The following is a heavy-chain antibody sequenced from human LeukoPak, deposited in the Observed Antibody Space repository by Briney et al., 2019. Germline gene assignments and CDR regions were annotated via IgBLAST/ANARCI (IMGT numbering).Heavy chain of an antibody. Sequence: ASVKVSCKASGGTFSSYAISWVRQAPGQGLEWMGGIIPIFGTANYAQEFQGRVTITVDESASTAYMELSSLRSEDAAVYYCASSSGSYYSYWGQGTLVTVSS. J-gene: IGHJ4*02. CDR3: ASSSGSYYSY. V-gene: IGHV1-69*13. CDR1: GGTFSSYA. D-gene: IGHD1-26*01. CDR2: IIPIFGTA.